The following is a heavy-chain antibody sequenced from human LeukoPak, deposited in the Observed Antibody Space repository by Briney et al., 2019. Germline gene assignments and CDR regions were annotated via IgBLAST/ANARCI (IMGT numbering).Heavy chain of an antibody. CDR2: INSDGSAK. J-gene: IGHJ4*02. CDR1: GFTFSHYS. Sequence: GGSLRLSCAASGFTFSHYSMNWVRQAPGKGLEWVATINSDGSAKYHVDSVKGRFTISRDNAKNLVYLQMSILRAEDTAVYYCADLGTSDCGQGTLVTVSS. CDR3: ADLGTSD. V-gene: IGHV3-7*01. D-gene: IGHD1-7*01.